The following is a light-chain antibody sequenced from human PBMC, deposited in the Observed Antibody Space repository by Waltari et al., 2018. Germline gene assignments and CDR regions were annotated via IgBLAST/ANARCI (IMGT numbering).Light chain of an antibody. CDR2: RAS. CDR3: QQGYSYPFT. V-gene: IGKV1-NL1*01. CDR1: QGIGNS. J-gene: IGKJ3*01. Sequence: DIQMTQSPSSLSASVGDTVTITCQASQGIGNSLNWYQQKPGTAPKLLIYRASSLQSGIPSRFSVSGSGTDFTLTISSLQPEDFATYYCQQGYSYPFTFGPGTKLDIK.